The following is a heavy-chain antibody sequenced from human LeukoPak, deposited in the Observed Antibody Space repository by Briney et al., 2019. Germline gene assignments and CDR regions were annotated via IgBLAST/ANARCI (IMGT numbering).Heavy chain of an antibody. D-gene: IGHD3-10*01. J-gene: IGHJ4*02. Sequence: PSETLSLTCAVYGGSFSGYYWSWIRQPPGRGLEWIGEINHSGSTKYNPSLKSRVTISLDTSKNQFSLKLSSVTAADTAVYYCARLYGSGSYTFDYWGQGTLVTVSS. CDR1: GGSFSGYY. V-gene: IGHV4-34*01. CDR2: INHSGST. CDR3: ARLYGSGSYTFDY.